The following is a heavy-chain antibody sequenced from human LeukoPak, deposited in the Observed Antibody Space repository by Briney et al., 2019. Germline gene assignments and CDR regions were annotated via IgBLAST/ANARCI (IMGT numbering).Heavy chain of an antibody. D-gene: IGHD5-18*01. CDR2: IWSDGSNK. J-gene: IGHJ4*02. Sequence: GGSLRLSCTASGFTFSNYAMHWVRQAPGKGLEWVTIIWSDGSNKYYAESMKGRFTISRDNSKNTLYLQMNSLRAEDTAVYYCARERGYNYGYGDYWGQGTLVTVSS. CDR3: ARERGYNYGYGDY. CDR1: GFTFSNYA. V-gene: IGHV3-30*02.